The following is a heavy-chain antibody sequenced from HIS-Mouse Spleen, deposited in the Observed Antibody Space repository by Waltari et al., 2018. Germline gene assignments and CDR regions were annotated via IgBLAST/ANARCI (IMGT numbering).Heavy chain of an antibody. V-gene: IGHV3-30*18. CDR3: AKASSGWLDY. Sequence: QVQLVESGGGVVQPGRSLRLACAASGFPFSSYGMHWVRQAPGTGLEWVAVISYDGSNKYYADSVKGRFTISRDNSKNTLYLQMNSLRAEDTAVYYCAKASSGWLDYWGQGTLVTVSS. J-gene: IGHJ4*02. CDR2: ISYDGSNK. CDR1: GFPFSSYG. D-gene: IGHD6-19*01.